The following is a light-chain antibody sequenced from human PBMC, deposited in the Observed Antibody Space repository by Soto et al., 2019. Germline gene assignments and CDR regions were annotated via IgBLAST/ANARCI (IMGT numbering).Light chain of an antibody. Sequence: EIVLRQSPGTLSLSPGERATLSCRASQSVSSNYLAWYQQKPGQAPRPLIYGASRRATGIPDRFSGSGSGTDFTLTISRLEPEDFAVYVCQQYGSSPITFGQGTRLEIK. V-gene: IGKV3-20*01. CDR1: QSVSSNY. CDR3: QQYGSSPIT. J-gene: IGKJ5*01. CDR2: GAS.